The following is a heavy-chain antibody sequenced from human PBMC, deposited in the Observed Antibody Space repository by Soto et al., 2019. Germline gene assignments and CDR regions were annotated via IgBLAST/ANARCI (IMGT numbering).Heavy chain of an antibody. V-gene: IGHV5-51*01. Sequence: GESLKISCQGSGYSFTSFWIAWVRQMPGKGLEWMGIIFPGDSDTRYSPSFQGQVTISADKSISTAYLQWSSLKASDTAMYYCARSRAYGSGSYSLNWFDPWGQGTLVTVSS. CDR3: ARSRAYGSGSYSLNWFDP. CDR2: IFPGDSDT. CDR1: GYSFTSFW. J-gene: IGHJ5*02. D-gene: IGHD3-10*01.